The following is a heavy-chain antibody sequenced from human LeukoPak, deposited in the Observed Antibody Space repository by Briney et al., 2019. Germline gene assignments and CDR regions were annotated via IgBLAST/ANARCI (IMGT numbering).Heavy chain of an antibody. V-gene: IGHV1-18*04. CDR2: INPNSGNT. Sequence: ASVKVSCKASGYTFTDYYIHWVRQAPGQGLEWMGWINPNSGNTNYAQKLQGRVTMTTDTSTSTAYMELRSLRSDDTAVYYCARGDDYGDYGYYFDYWGQGTLVTVSS. CDR3: ARGDDYGDYGYYFDY. J-gene: IGHJ4*02. D-gene: IGHD4-17*01. CDR1: GYTFTDYY.